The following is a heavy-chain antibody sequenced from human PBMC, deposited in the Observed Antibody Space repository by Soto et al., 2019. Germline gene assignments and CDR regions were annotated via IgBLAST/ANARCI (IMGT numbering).Heavy chain of an antibody. CDR2: IASDGSSI. CDR1: RFTFSSYW. J-gene: IGHJ4*02. CDR3: VREGSAAGSYFDY. D-gene: IGHD6-13*01. V-gene: IGHV3-74*01. Sequence: EVQLVESGGGLVQPGGSQRLSCVASRFTFSSYWMHWVRQVPGKGLVWVSRIASDGSSIRYADSVKGRFTISRDNAKNTLYLQLNSLRVEDTAVFYCVREGSAAGSYFDYWGQGTLVTVSS.